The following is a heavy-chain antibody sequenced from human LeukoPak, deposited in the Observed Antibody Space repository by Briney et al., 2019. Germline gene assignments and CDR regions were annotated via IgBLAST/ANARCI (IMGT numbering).Heavy chain of an antibody. CDR2: INWNGNTI. D-gene: IGHD3-22*01. CDR3: ARGLMGGYPYFEN. V-gene: IGHV3-20*04. J-gene: IGHJ4*02. CDR1: GFIFDDYD. Sequence: PGGSLRLSCAASGFIFDDYDTNWVRHAPGKGLEWVSHINWNGNTIGYGDSVKGRFTISRDNAKNSLYLQMNSLRAEDTAFYYCARGLMGGYPYFENWGQGTLVTVSS.